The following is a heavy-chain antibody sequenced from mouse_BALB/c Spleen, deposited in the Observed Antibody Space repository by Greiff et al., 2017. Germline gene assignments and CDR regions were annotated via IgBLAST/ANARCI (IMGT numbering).Heavy chain of an antibody. CDR3: GRDGYDVPFAY. Sequence: EVQLQQSGPELVKPGASVKISCKASGYSFTGYFMNWVKQGHGKSLEWIGRINPYNGDTFYNQKFKGKATLTVDKSSSTAHMELLSLTSEDSAVYYCGRDGYDVPFAYWGQGTLVTVSA. J-gene: IGHJ3*01. CDR1: GYSFTGYF. V-gene: IGHV1-37*01. CDR2: INPYNGDT. D-gene: IGHD2-2*01.